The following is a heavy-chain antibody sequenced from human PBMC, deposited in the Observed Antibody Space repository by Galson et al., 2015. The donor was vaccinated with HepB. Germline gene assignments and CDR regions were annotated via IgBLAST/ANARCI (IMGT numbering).Heavy chain of an antibody. Sequence: SLRLSCAASGFTFSNSGMHWVRQAPGKGLEWVAVTWSDGINNYYADSVKGRFTISRDNSKNTLYLQMNSLRAEDTAVYYCAKDAYRSSYYFDSWGQGTLVTVSS. D-gene: IGHD3-16*01. CDR2: TWSDGINN. CDR3: AKDAYRSSYYFDS. CDR1: GFTFSNSG. J-gene: IGHJ4*02. V-gene: IGHV3-33*06.